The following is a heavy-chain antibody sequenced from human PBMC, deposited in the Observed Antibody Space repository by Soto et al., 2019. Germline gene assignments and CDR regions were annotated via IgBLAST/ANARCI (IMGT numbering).Heavy chain of an antibody. Sequence: PSKTLSLTCTVSGGSISSSSYYWGWIRQPPGKGLEWIGRIYYSGSTYYNPSLKSRVTISVDTSKNQFSLKLSSVTAADTAVYYWARPRYSSGWYWGYWGQGNLVTVX. CDR2: IYYSGST. CDR3: ARPRYSSGWYWGY. V-gene: IGHV4-39*01. CDR1: GGSISSSSYY. D-gene: IGHD6-19*01. J-gene: IGHJ4*02.